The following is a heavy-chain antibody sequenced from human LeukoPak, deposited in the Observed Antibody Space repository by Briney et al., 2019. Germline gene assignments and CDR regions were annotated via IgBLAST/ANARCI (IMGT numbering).Heavy chain of an antibody. CDR1: GYSISSGYY. CDR2: IYHSGST. Sequence: SETLSLTCTVSGYSISSGYYWGWIRQPPGKGLEWIGSIYHSGSTYYNPSLKSRVTISVDTSKNQFSLKLSSVTAADTAVYYCARDILVVVAATPMYYFDYWGQGTLVTVSS. J-gene: IGHJ4*02. CDR3: ARDILVVVAATPMYYFDY. D-gene: IGHD2-15*01. V-gene: IGHV4-38-2*02.